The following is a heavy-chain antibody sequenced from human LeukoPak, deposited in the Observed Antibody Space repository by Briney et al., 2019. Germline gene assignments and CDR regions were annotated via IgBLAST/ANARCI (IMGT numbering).Heavy chain of an antibody. Sequence: SVKVSCKSSGDTLNNYAFSWVRQAPGQGLEWMGGIIPNVGTTNYAQKFQGRVAITTDESTSTVYMEFISLRSEDTAVYYCAREGATIHAGLHYWGQGTLVTVSS. J-gene: IGHJ4*02. CDR2: IIPNVGTT. D-gene: IGHD5-24*01. CDR3: AREGATIHAGLHY. V-gene: IGHV1-69*05. CDR1: GDTLNNYA.